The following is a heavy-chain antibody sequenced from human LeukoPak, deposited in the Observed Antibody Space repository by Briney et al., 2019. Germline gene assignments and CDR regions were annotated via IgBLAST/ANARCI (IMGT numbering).Heavy chain of an antibody. CDR3: ARDFMYTVNCAGC. J-gene: IGHJ4*02. CDR1: GFIFSSYW. V-gene: IGHV3-74*01. CDR2: INTDGSST. Sequence: GGSLRLSCAASGFIFSSYWMHWVRHAPGKGLAWVSRINTDGSSTNYADSVKGRFTISRDDAKNTLYLQMNSLRAEDTAVYYCARDFMYTVNCAGCWGQGTLVTVSS. D-gene: IGHD2-2*02.